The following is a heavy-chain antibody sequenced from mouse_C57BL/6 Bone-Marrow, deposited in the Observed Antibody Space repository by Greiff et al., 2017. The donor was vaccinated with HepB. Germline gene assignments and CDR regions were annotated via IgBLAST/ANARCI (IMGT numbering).Heavy chain of an antibody. CDR1: GYTFTSYW. Sequence: VKLQQPGAELVMPGASVKLSCKASGYTFTSYWMHWVKQRPGQGLEWIGEIDPSDSYTNYNQKFNGKSTLTVDKSSSTAYMQLCSLTSEDSAVYYSAREGCEGGYYGSSYYVDYWGQGTTLTVSS. CDR2: IDPSDSYT. CDR3: AREGCEGGYYGSSYYVDY. J-gene: IGHJ2*01. V-gene: IGHV1-69*01. D-gene: IGHD1-1*01.